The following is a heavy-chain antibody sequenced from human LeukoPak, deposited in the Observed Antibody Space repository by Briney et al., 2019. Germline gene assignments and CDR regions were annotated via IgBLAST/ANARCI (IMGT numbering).Heavy chain of an antibody. V-gene: IGHV3-30-3*01. D-gene: IGHD3-3*01. Sequence: GGSLRLSCAASGFTFSGYWMSWVRQAPGKGLEWVAVISYDGSNKYYADSVKGRFTISRDNSKNTLYLQMNSLRAEDTAVYYCARGHDFWSGYYTLGYWGQGTLVTVSS. CDR2: ISYDGSNK. J-gene: IGHJ4*02. CDR3: ARGHDFWSGYYTLGY. CDR1: GFTFSGYW.